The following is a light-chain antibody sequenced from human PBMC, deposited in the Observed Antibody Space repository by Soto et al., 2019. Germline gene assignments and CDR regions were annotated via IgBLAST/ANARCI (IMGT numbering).Light chain of an antibody. J-gene: IGKJ1*01. CDR2: GAS. V-gene: IGKV3-20*01. CDR3: QQYGSSRT. Sequence: EIVMTQSPGTLSLSPGERGTLSCRASQSGSSNYLAWYQQKPGQAPRLLIYGASSRATGIPDRFSGSGSGTDFTLTISRLEAEDFVVYYCQQYGSSRTFGQGTKVDIK. CDR1: QSGSSNY.